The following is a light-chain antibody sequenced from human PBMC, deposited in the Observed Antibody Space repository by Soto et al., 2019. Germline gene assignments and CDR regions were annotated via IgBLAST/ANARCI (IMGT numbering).Light chain of an antibody. CDR2: ENN. V-gene: IGLV1-40*01. CDR3: QSYDSSMSGYV. Sequence: QALVTQPPSVSEAPGQRVTISCTGSSSNIGAGYEAHWYQQVPGTAPKLLIYENNNRPSGVPDRFSGSKSGTSASLAITGVQAEDEAEYYCQSYDSSMSGYVFGTGTKLTVL. CDR1: SSNIGAGYE. J-gene: IGLJ1*01.